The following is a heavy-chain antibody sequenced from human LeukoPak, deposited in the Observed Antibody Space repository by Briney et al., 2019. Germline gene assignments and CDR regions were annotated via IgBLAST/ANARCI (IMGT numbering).Heavy chain of an antibody. CDR3: ATPNIRGTIDPFDV. V-gene: IGHV4-38-2*02. CDR2: IHSTGAT. J-gene: IGHJ6*04. CDR1: VYSISSVYY. D-gene: IGHD2/OR15-2a*01. Sequence: SETLSLTCTVSVYSISSVYYCGWIRQPPGKGLEWIATIHSTGATYYSPSLRSRATISLDTSANQFSLELRSVSAADTAVYFCATPNIRGTIDPFDVWGNGTTVIVSS.